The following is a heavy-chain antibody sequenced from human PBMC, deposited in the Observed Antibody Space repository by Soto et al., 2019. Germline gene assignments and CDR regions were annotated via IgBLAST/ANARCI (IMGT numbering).Heavy chain of an antibody. J-gene: IGHJ4*02. CDR3: ARDRLVNYDSSGYYDY. V-gene: IGHV3-7*01. Sequence: PGGSLRLSCAASGVTFSSYWMSWVRQAPGKGQEWVANIKQDGSEKYYVDSVKGRFTISRDNAKNSLYLQMNSLRAEDTAVYYCARDRLVNYDSSGYYDYWGQGTLVTVSS. CDR2: IKQDGSEK. D-gene: IGHD3-22*01. CDR1: GVTFSSYW.